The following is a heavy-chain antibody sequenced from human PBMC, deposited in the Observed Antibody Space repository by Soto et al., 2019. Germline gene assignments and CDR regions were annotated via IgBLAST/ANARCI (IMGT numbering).Heavy chain of an antibody. J-gene: IGHJ4*02. D-gene: IGHD6-13*01. CDR3: APDRQLVLDY. CDR1: GFTFSSYA. Sequence: GGSLRLSCVASGFTFSSYAMSWVRQAPGKGLEWVSGISSDGSTYYADSVKGRFTISRDNSKKTLYVQMNSLRVEDTAVYYCAPDRQLVLDYWGQGTLVTVSS. V-gene: IGHV3-23*01. CDR2: ISSDGST.